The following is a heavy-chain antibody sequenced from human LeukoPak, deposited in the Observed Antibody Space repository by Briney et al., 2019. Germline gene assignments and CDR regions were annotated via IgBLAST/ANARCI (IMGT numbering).Heavy chain of an antibody. CDR2: IYSGGST. CDR1: GFTVSSNY. V-gene: IGHV3-66*04. Sequence: GGSLRLSCAASGFTVSSNYMSWVRQAPGKGLEWVSVIYSGGSTYDADSVKGRFTISRDNSKNTLYLQMNSLRAEDTAVYYCARHFGVVTKGVYYYYYGMDVWGQGTTVTVSS. J-gene: IGHJ6*02. D-gene: IGHD3-3*01. CDR3: ARHFGVVTKGVYYYYYGMDV.